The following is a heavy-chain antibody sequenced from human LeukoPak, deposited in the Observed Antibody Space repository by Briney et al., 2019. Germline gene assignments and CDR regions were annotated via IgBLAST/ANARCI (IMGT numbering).Heavy chain of an antibody. J-gene: IGHJ4*02. Sequence: PSETLSLTCAVYGGSFSGYYWSWIRQPPGKGLEWIGEINHSGSAKYNPSLKGRVTISVDTSKNQFSLKLSSVSAADTAVYYCARNSSGYSEGIDYWGQGTLVTVSS. CDR1: GGSFSGYY. D-gene: IGHD3-22*01. V-gene: IGHV4-34*01. CDR3: ARNSSGYSEGIDY. CDR2: INHSGSA.